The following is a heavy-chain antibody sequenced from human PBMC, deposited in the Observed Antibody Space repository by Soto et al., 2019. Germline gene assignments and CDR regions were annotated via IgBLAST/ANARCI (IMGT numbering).Heavy chain of an antibody. Sequence: SVKVSCKASGGTFSSYAISWVRQAPGQGLEWMGGIIPIFGTANYTQKFQGRVTITADESTSTAYMELSSLRSEDTAVYYCARDTGYCSSTSCYAGYGYWGQGTLVTVSS. CDR1: GGTFSSYA. CDR3: ARDTGYCSSTSCYAGYGY. D-gene: IGHD2-2*01. V-gene: IGHV1-69*13. J-gene: IGHJ4*02. CDR2: IIPIFGTA.